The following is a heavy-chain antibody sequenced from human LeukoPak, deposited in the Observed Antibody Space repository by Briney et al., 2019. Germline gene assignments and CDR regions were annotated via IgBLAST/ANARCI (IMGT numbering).Heavy chain of an antibody. Sequence: PGGSLRLSCAASGFSLSSYSMNLVRQVPGKGLEWVADISGSSDDIHYADSVMGRFTISRDNDKNSVYLQMNSLRVEDTAVYYCARDSGRYGYYMDVWGKGTTVTVSS. CDR1: GFSLSSYS. CDR2: ISGSSDDI. CDR3: ARDSGRYGYYMDV. J-gene: IGHJ6*04. V-gene: IGHV3-48*01. D-gene: IGHD1-26*01.